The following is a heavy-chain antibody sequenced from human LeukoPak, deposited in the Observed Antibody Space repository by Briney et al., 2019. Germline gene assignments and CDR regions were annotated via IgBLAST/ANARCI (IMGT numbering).Heavy chain of an antibody. Sequence: SVKVSCKASGGTFSSYAISWVRQAPGQGLEWMGGIIPIFGTANYAQKFQGRVTITADESTSTAYMELGSLRSEDTAVYYCATPGKAITIFGVVNNYYYYMDVWGKGTTVTVSS. J-gene: IGHJ6*03. CDR2: IIPIFGTA. CDR3: ATPGKAITIFGVVNNYYYYMDV. V-gene: IGHV1-69*13. CDR1: GGTFSSYA. D-gene: IGHD3-3*01.